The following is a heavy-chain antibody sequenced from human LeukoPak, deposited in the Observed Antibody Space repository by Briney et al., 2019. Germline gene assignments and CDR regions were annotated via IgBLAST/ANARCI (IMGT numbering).Heavy chain of an antibody. V-gene: IGHV1-2*02. CDR1: GYTFTGYY. J-gene: IGHJ4*02. D-gene: IGHD6-13*01. CDR2: VNPNSGGT. CDR3: ATTRYRSSWTGQN. Sequence: ASVKVSCKASGYTFTGYYMHWVRQAPGQGLEWMGWVNPNSGGTNYAQKFQGRVTMTRDTSISTAYMELSRLRSDDTAVYYCATTRYRSSWTGQNSGQGTLVTVSP.